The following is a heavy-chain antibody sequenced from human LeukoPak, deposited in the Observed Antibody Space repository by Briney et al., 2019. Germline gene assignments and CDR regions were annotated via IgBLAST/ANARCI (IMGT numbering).Heavy chain of an antibody. CDR2: IIPIFGTA. V-gene: IGHV1-69*05. J-gene: IGHJ4*02. CDR1: GGTFSSYA. D-gene: IGHD2-8*01. CDR3: ARAGYCTNGVCCLGY. Sequence: ASVKVSCKASGGTFSSYAISWVRQAPGQGLEWMGGIIPIFGTANYAQKFQGRVTITTDESTSTAYMELSSLRSEDTAVYYCARAGYCTNGVCCLGYWGQGTLVTVSS.